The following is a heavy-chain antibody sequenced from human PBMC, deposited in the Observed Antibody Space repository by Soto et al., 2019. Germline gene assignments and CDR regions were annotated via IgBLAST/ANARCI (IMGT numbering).Heavy chain of an antibody. J-gene: IGHJ4*02. Sequence: QVQLQESGPGLVKPSETLSLTCTVSGGSISSYYWSWIRQPPGKGLEWIGYIYYSGSTNYNPSLKSRVTIPEDTSKNQFSRKLSSVTAADTAVYYCARGGSGLLDNWGQGPLVTVSS. CDR2: IYYSGST. CDR1: GGSISSYY. V-gene: IGHV4-59*01. CDR3: ARGGSGLLDN. D-gene: IGHD3-22*01.